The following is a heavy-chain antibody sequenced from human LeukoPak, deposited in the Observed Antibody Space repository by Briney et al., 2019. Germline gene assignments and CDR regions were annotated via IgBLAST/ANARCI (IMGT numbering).Heavy chain of an antibody. V-gene: IGHV3-23*01. CDR3: ARDQDAYSSGWYGVFDY. J-gene: IGHJ4*02. Sequence: GGSLRLSCEASGFXXSXXAXTWVXXAPGKXXEXVXXXTXSXXXTYYAKSMKGXLTIHRDNPKNKLYLQMNSLRAEDTAVYYCARDQDAYSSGWYGVFDYWGQGTLVTVSS. CDR1: GFXXSXXA. CDR2: XTXSXXXT. D-gene: IGHD6-19*01.